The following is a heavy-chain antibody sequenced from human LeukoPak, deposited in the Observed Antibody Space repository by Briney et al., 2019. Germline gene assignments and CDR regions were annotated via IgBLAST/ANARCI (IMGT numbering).Heavy chain of an antibody. CDR2: INHSGST. Sequence: SQTLSLTCAVSGGSISSGGYYWSWIRQPPGKGLEWIGEINHSGSTNYNPSLKSRVTISVDTSKNQFSLKLSSVTAADTAVYYCARGWIQLWLSAPFFDYWGQGTLVTVSS. CDR1: GGSISSGGYY. V-gene: IGHV4-30-2*01. D-gene: IGHD5-18*01. J-gene: IGHJ4*02. CDR3: ARGWIQLWLSAPFFDY.